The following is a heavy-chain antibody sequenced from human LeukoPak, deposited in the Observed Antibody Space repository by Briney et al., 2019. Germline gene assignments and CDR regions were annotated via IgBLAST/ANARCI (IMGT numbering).Heavy chain of an antibody. CDR2: IYYSGST. V-gene: IGHV4-59*11. Sequence: PSETLSLTCTVSGCSISSHYWSWIRQPPGKGLEWIGYIYYSGSTNYNPSLKSRVTISVDTSKNQFSLKLSSVTAADTAVYYCARVEYQLLPQGFDPWGQGTLVTVSS. CDR3: ARVEYQLLPQGFDP. CDR1: GCSISSHY. D-gene: IGHD2-2*01. J-gene: IGHJ5*02.